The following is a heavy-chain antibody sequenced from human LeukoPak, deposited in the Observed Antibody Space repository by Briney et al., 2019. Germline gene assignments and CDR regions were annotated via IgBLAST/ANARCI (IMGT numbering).Heavy chain of an antibody. V-gene: IGHV4-39*07. J-gene: IGHJ3*02. CDR2: IYYSGST. Sequence: SETLSLICTVSGGSISSSSYSWGWIRQPPGKGLEWIGSIYYSGSTYFNPSLKSRVTISVDTSKNQFSLKLSSVTAADTAVYFCARARNYYDSSDYYYEGDAFDIWGQGTMVTVSS. CDR3: ARARNYYDSSDYYYEGDAFDI. D-gene: IGHD3-22*01. CDR1: GGSISSSSYS.